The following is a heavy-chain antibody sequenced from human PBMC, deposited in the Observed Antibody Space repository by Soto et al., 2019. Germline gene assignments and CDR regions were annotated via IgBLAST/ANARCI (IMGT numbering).Heavy chain of an antibody. CDR2: IGXEXGXX. Sequence: ASVKGACKSSGYTFTGHYIHWVRQAPQQGPGWMGXIGXEXGXXXYXXXFRGRVTMTMDTSITTVYMELKNLSPEDTAVYYCGRGRSGQIVVFYWGQGTPVTVSS. J-gene: IGHJ4*02. CDR3: GRGRSGQIVVFY. CDR1: GYTFTGHY. V-gene: IGHV1-2*02. D-gene: IGHD3-22*01.